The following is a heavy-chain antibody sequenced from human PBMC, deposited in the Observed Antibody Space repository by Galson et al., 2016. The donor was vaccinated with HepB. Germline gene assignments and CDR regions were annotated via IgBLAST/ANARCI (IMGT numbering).Heavy chain of an antibody. CDR1: GSTFSTYS. V-gene: IGHV3-48*02. Sequence: SLRLSCAASGSTFSTYSMNWVRQAPGKGLEWVSYISSSSSTIYNADSVKGRFTISRDNAKNSLYLQMNSLRDEDTAVYYCVRASGRYNYFDYWGQGTLVTVSS. J-gene: IGHJ4*02. D-gene: IGHD1-26*01. CDR3: VRASGRYNYFDY. CDR2: ISSSSSTI.